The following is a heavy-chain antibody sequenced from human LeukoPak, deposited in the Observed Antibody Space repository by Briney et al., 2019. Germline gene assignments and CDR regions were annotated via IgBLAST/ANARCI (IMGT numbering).Heavy chain of an antibody. V-gene: IGHV1-69*01. CDR2: IIPIFGTA. CDR1: GGAFSSYA. J-gene: IGHJ4*02. CDR3: ARRPLYDSSGYY. Sequence: ASVKVSCKASGGAFSSYAISWVRQAPGQGLEWMGGIIPIFGTANYAQKFQGRVTITADESTSTAYMELSSLRSEDTAVYYCARRPLYDSSGYYWGQGTLVTVSS. D-gene: IGHD3-22*01.